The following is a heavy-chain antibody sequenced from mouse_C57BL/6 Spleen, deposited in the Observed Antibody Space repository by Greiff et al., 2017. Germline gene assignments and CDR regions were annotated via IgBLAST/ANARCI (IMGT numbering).Heavy chain of an antibody. J-gene: IGHJ4*01. CDR3: ARHPITTVVANYYAMDY. Sequence: EVKLMESGGDLVKPGGSLKLSCAASGFTFSSYGMSWVRQTPDKRLEWVATISSGGSYTYYPDSVKGRFTISRDNAKNTLYLQMSSLKSEDTAMYYCARHPITTVVANYYAMDYWGQGTSVTVSS. V-gene: IGHV5-6*01. CDR1: GFTFSSYG. CDR2: ISSGGSYT. D-gene: IGHD1-1*01.